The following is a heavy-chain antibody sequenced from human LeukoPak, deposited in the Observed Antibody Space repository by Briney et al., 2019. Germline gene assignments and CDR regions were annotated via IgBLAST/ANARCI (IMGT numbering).Heavy chain of an antibody. D-gene: IGHD2-15*01. Sequence: GGSLRLSCAASGFTFSSYAMHWVRQAPGKGLEWVAVISYDGSNKYYADSAKGRFTISRDNAKNSLYLQMNSLRAEDTAVYYCARGDCSGGSCYLSLTTIDYWGQGTLVTVSS. V-gene: IGHV3-30*04. CDR3: ARGDCSGGSCYLSLTTIDY. CDR2: ISYDGSNK. J-gene: IGHJ4*02. CDR1: GFTFSSYA.